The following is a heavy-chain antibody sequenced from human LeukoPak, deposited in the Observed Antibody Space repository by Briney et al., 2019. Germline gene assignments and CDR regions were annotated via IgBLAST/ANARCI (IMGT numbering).Heavy chain of an antibody. CDR3: ARDMWYFGDSGPDY. CDR2: ITSSGGDL. V-gene: IGHV3-11*01. CDR1: GFTFTDYS. Sequence: GSLRLSCAASGFTFTDYSMSWIRQAPGKGLEWLSYITSSGGDLYYADSAKGRFTISRDNGKNSLHLQMNSLRAEDTAVYYCARDMWYFGDSGPDYWGQGTLVTVSS. D-gene: IGHD1-26*01. J-gene: IGHJ4*02.